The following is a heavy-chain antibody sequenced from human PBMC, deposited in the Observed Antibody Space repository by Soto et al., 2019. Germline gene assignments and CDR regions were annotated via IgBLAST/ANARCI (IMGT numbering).Heavy chain of an antibody. CDR2: IDPSDSYT. CDR1: GYSFTSYW. D-gene: IGHD3-3*01. CDR3: ATDVTVPSYDFSSGLTPYGMDV. V-gene: IGHV5-10-1*01. Sequence: GESLKISCKGSGYSFTSYWISWVRQMPGKGLEWMGRIDPSDSYTNYSPSFQGHVTISADKSISTAYLQWSSLKASDTAMYYCATDVTVPSYDFSSGLTPYGMDVSGQGTTVTVSS. J-gene: IGHJ6*02.